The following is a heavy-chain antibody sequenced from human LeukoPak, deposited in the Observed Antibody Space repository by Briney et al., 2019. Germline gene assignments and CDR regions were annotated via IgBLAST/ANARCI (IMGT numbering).Heavy chain of an antibody. CDR2: MNPNSGNT. D-gene: IGHD6-13*01. CDR3: ARDSSSWTEQGWFDP. Sequence: GASVKVSCKASGYTFTSYDINWVRQATGQGLEWMGWMNPNSGNTGYAQKFQGRVTITRNTSISTAYMELSSLRSEDTAVYYCARDSSSWTEQGWFDPWGQGTLVTVSS. CDR1: GYTFTSYD. V-gene: IGHV1-8*03. J-gene: IGHJ5*02.